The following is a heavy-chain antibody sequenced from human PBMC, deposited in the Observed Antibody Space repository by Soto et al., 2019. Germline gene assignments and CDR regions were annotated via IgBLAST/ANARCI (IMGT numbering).Heavy chain of an antibody. J-gene: IGHJ6*02. V-gene: IGHV1-69*04. Sequence: ASVKVSCKASGYTFTSYAMHWVRQAPGQGLEWMGRIIPILGIANYAQKFQGRVTITADKSTSTAYMELSSLRSEDTAVYYCAITTVTTRVTGYYDYYGMDVWGQGTTVTVSS. CDR3: AITTVTTRVTGYYDYYGMDV. CDR2: IIPILGIA. CDR1: GYTFTSYA. D-gene: IGHD4-17*01.